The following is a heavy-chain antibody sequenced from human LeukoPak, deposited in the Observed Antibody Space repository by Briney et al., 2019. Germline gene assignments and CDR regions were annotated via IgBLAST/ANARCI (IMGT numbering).Heavy chain of an antibody. CDR1: GGSISSSSYY. V-gene: IGHV4-39*01. D-gene: IGHD1-26*01. Sequence: SETLSLTCTVSGGSISSSSYYWGWIRQPPGKGLEWIGSIYYSGSSYYNPPLKSRVTISVDTSKNQFSLKLSSVTAADTAVYYCARRSWTYYFDYWGQGTLVTVSS. CDR3: ARRSWTYYFDY. J-gene: IGHJ4*02. CDR2: IYYSGSS.